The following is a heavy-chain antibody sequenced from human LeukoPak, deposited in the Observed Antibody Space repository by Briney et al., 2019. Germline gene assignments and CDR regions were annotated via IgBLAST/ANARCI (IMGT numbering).Heavy chain of an antibody. CDR1: GGTFSSYA. D-gene: IGHD2-2*01. CDR2: IIPIFGTA. V-gene: IGHV1-69*01. J-gene: IGHJ5*02. CDR3: AGRYCSSTSCYNWFDP. Sequence: ASVKVSCKASGGTFSSYAISWVRQAPGQGLEWMGGIIPIFGTANYAQKFQGRVTITADESTSTAYTELSSLRSEDTAVYYCAGRYCSSTSCYNWFDPWGQGTLVTVSS.